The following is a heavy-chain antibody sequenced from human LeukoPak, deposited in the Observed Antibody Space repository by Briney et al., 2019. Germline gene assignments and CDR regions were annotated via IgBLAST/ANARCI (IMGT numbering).Heavy chain of an antibody. Sequence: GASVNVSCKASGYTFTIYGISWVRQAPGQGLEWMGWISAYNGNTNYAQKLQGRVTMTTDTSTSTAYMELRSLRSDDTAVYYCASGYSYGSYYYYGMDVWGQGTTVTVSS. D-gene: IGHD5-18*01. CDR3: ASGYSYGSYYYYGMDV. CDR1: GYTFTIYG. V-gene: IGHV1-18*01. J-gene: IGHJ6*02. CDR2: ISAYNGNT.